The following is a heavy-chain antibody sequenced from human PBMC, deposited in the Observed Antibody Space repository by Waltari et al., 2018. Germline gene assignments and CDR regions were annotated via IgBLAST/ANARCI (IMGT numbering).Heavy chain of an antibody. Sequence: QVQLVQSGAEVKKPGASMKVSCKTSGYTFTGYYMYWVRQAPGQGLEWMGWINPYSGGTAYAQKFQGRVTLTRDTSISTAYMELNRLISDDSAMYYCATAPDAFQIINWGQGTLVTVSS. J-gene: IGHJ4*02. V-gene: IGHV1-2*02. D-gene: IGHD2-2*01. CDR2: INPYSGGT. CDR3: ATAPDAFQIIN. CDR1: GYTFTGYY.